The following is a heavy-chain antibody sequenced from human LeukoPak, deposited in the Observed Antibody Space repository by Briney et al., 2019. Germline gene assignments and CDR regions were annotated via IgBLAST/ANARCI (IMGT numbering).Heavy chain of an antibody. D-gene: IGHD4-17*01. CDR1: GFTFSSYV. CDR2: ISGSGGIT. Sequence: GGSLRLSCAASGFTFSSYVMSWVRQAPGKGLDWVSVISGSGGITYNADSVKGRFTISRDNSKNTLYPQMNSLRAEDTAIYYCAKDSSTTVTTKGGPRRSFDYWGLGTLVTVSS. J-gene: IGHJ4*02. V-gene: IGHV3-23*01. CDR3: AKDSSTTVTTKGGPRRSFDY.